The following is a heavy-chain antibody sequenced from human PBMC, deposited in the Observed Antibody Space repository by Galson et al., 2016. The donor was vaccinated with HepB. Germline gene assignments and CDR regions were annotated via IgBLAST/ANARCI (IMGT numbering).Heavy chain of an antibody. CDR3: ARDHRRWNYDPDAFDM. Sequence: SVKVSCKASGYTFTSYAMHWVRQAPGQRLEWMGWINAGNGNTKYSQKFQGRVTITRDTSASTAYMGLSSLRSEDTAVYYCARDHRRWNYDPDAFDMWGQGTMVTVSS. V-gene: IGHV1-3*01. D-gene: IGHD1-7*01. J-gene: IGHJ3*02. CDR2: INAGNGNT. CDR1: GYTFTSYA.